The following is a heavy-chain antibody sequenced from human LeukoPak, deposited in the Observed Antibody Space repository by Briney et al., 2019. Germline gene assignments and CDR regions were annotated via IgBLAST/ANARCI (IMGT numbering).Heavy chain of an antibody. Sequence: PSQTLSLTCAVSGGSISSGGYSWSWIRQPPGKGLEWIGYIYHSGSTSYNPSLKSRVTRSVDRSKNQFSLKLSSVTAADTAVYYCARGTYYYDSSGYYFDYWGQGTLVTVSS. D-gene: IGHD3-22*01. CDR3: ARGTYYYDSSGYYFDY. CDR1: GGSISSGGYS. CDR2: IYHSGST. V-gene: IGHV4-30-2*01. J-gene: IGHJ4*02.